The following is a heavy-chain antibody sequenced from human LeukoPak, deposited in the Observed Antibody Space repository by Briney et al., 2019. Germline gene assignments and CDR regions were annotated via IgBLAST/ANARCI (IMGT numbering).Heavy chain of an antibody. CDR3: ARARGVRLRVYWFDP. Sequence: ASVKVSCKASGYTFTGYYMHWVRQAHGQGLEWMGWINPNSGGTNYAQKFQGRVTMTRDTSISTAYMELSRLRSDDTAVYYCARARGVRLRVYWFDPWGQGTLVTVSS. D-gene: IGHD5-12*01. CDR2: INPNSGGT. J-gene: IGHJ5*02. V-gene: IGHV1-2*02. CDR1: GYTFTGYY.